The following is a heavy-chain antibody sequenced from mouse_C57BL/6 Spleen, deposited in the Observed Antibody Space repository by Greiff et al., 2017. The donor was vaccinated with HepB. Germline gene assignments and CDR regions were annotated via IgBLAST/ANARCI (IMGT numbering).Heavy chain of an antibody. V-gene: IGHV5-17*01. J-gene: IGHJ3*01. CDR3: ARPSVYYFCLDY. CDR1: GFTFSDYG. D-gene: IGHD1-1*01. Sequence: EVHLVESGGGLVKPGGSLKLSCAASGFTFSDYGMHWVRQAPEKGLEWVAYISSGSDTIYDADTLKGRFTISRDNAKNTLSLQMTSLRSEDTAMYYCARPSVYYFCLDYWGQGTLVTVSA. CDR2: ISSGSDTI.